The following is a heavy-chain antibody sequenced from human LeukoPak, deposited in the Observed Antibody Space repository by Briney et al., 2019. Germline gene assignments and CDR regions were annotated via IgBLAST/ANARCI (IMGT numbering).Heavy chain of an antibody. CDR1: GFTFGSYW. V-gene: IGHV3-7*04. Sequence: GGSLRLSCAASGFTFGSYWMTWVRQAPGKGLEWVANIKTDGSETYYVDSVKGRFTISRDNAKNSLYLHINSLRVEDTGVYYCARALPGTGCWGRGTLVTVSS. CDR2: IKTDGSET. D-gene: IGHD2-8*02. CDR3: ARALPGTGC. J-gene: IGHJ4*02.